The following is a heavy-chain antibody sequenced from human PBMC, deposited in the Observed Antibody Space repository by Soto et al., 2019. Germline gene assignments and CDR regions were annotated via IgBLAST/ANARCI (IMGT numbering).Heavy chain of an antibody. CDR2: ISGSGGST. J-gene: IGHJ4*02. V-gene: IGHV3-23*01. CDR3: AKVRPRYEVFDY. D-gene: IGHD1-1*01. CDR1: GFTFSSYA. Sequence: EVPLLESGGGLVQPGGSLRLSCAASGFTFSSYAMSWVRQAPGKGLEWVSAISGSGGSTYYADSVKGRFTISRDNSKRTLYLQMHSLRAEDTAVYYCAKVRPRYEVFDYWGQGTLVTVSS.